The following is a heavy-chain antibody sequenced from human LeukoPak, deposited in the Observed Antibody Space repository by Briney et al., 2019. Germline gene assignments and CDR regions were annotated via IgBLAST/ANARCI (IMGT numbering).Heavy chain of an antibody. V-gene: IGHV4-61*02. D-gene: IGHD1-26*01. J-gene: IGHJ6*02. Sequence: SETLSLTCTVSGGSISSGSYCWSWIRQPAGKGLEWIGRIYTSGSTNYNPSLKSRVTISVDTSKNQFSLKLSSVTAADTAVYYCARGQRITTYYYYGMDVWGQGTTVTVSS. CDR2: IYTSGST. CDR3: ARGQRITTYYYYGMDV. CDR1: GGSISSGSYC.